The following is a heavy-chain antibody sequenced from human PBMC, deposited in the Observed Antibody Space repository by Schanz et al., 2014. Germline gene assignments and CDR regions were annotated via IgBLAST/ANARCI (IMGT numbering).Heavy chain of an antibody. CDR2: ISGSNGNT. J-gene: IGHJ4*02. CDR3: ARGGYSSGWYDRDIAHFDY. Sequence: QVQLVQSGGEVKKPGASVKVSCKASGYTFISYGISWVRQAPGQGLEWLGWISGSNGNTNYTQKFQGRVTMTIDPYTSTAYMELRSLRSDDTAVYYCARGGYSSGWYDRDIAHFDYWGQGTLVTVSS. V-gene: IGHV1-18*01. CDR1: GYTFISYG. D-gene: IGHD6-19*01.